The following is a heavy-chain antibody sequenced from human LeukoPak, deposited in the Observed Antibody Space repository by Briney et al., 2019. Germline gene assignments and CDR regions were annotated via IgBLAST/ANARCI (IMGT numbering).Heavy chain of an antibody. CDR1: GGSFSGYY. D-gene: IGHD6-13*01. J-gene: IGHJ4*02. V-gene: IGHV4-34*01. CDR3: ARGIAAARAD. Sequence: SETLSLTCAVYGGSFSGYYWSWIRQPPGKGLEWIGEINHSGSTNYNPSLKSRVTISVDTSKNQFSLKLSSVTAADTAVYYCARGIAAARADWGQGTLVTVSS. CDR2: INHSGST.